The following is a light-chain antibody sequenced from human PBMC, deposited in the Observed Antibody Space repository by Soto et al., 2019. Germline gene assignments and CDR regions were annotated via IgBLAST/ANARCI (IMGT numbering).Light chain of an antibody. CDR3: LQYGSSPRT. CDR2: GAS. J-gene: IGKJ1*01. CDR1: QSVSSSY. V-gene: IGKV3-20*01. Sequence: EIVLTQSPGTLSLSPGERATLSCRASQSVSSSYLAWYQQKPGQAPRLLIYGASSRATGIPDTFSGSGSGTDFTLTISRLEPEDFAVYYCLQYGSSPRTFGQGTKVEIK.